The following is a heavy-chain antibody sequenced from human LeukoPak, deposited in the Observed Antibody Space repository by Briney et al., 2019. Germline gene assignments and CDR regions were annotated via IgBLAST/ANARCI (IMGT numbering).Heavy chain of an antibody. CDR3: ARAMAAPFDY. CDR1: GFTFTSYV. J-gene: IGHJ4*02. D-gene: IGHD3-10*01. V-gene: IGHV3-30*19. Sequence: GGSLRLSCAASGFTFTSYVMHWVRQAPGKGLEWVAVISYDGSNKYYADSVKGRFTISRDNSKNTLYLQMNSLRAEDTAVYYCARAMAAPFDYWGQGTLVTVSS. CDR2: ISYDGSNK.